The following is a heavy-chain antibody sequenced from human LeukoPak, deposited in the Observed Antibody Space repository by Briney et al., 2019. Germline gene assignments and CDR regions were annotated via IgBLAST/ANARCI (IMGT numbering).Heavy chain of an antibody. D-gene: IGHD2-8*02. Sequence: SETLSLTCSVSGDSVTSTYWSWIRQPPGNGLEWIAYSHHSESSNYNPSFRSRVIIPVDTSRNQFSLRLSSVTAADTAIYYCARESAGSLHDSTAAFHYWGQGILVIVSS. CDR2: SHHSESS. V-gene: IGHV4-59*02. CDR1: GDSVTSTY. J-gene: IGHJ4*02. CDR3: ARESAGSLHDSTAAFHY.